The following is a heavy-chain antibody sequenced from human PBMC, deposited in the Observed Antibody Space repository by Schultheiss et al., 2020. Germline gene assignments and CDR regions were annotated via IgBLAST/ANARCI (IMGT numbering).Heavy chain of an antibody. Sequence: GGSLRLSCAASGFTVSSNYMSWVRQAPGKGLEWVSVIYSGGSTYYADSVKGRFTISRDNAKNSLYLQMNSLRAEDTAVYYCARDLDWNYRPNTYGMDVWGQGTTVTVSS. V-gene: IGHV3-53*01. CDR3: ARDLDWNYRPNTYGMDV. CDR2: IYSGGST. D-gene: IGHD1-7*01. CDR1: GFTVSSNY. J-gene: IGHJ6*02.